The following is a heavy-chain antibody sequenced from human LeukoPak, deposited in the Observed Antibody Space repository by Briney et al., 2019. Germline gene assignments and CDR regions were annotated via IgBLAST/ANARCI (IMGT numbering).Heavy chain of an antibody. J-gene: IGHJ4*02. CDR3: ATSSTIPIRAFGY. D-gene: IGHD3-3*01. CDR1: GFTFDDYA. Sequence: GRSLRLSCAASGFTFDDYAMHWVRQAPGKGLEWVSGISWNSGSIGYADSVKGRFTISRDNAKNSLYLQMNSLRAEDTALYYCATSSTIPIRAFGYWGQGTLVTVSS. CDR2: ISWNSGSI. V-gene: IGHV3-9*01.